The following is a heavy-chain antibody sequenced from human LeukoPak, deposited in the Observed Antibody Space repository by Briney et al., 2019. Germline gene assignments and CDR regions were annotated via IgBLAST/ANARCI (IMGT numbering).Heavy chain of an antibody. CDR2: IYHSGST. CDR3: ARVRYQLLRPFDY. CDR1: GYSISSGYY. Sequence: SETLSLTCTVSGYSISSGYYWGWIRQPPGKGLEWIGTIYHSGSTYYNPSLKSRVTISVDTSKNQFSLKLSSATAADTAVYYCARVRYQLLRPFDYWGQGTLVTVSS. J-gene: IGHJ4*02. D-gene: IGHD2-2*01. V-gene: IGHV4-38-2*02.